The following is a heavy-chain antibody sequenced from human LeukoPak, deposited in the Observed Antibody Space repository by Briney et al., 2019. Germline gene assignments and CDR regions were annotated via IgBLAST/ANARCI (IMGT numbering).Heavy chain of an antibody. J-gene: IGHJ4*02. CDR3: AKDGWDDYGEGFDY. Sequence: RGSLRHSRAASGFTFSSHAMSWVRPAPGKGLEWVSAICGSGGSTYSADSVKGRFTISRDNSKNTLYLQMNSLRAEDTAVYYCAKDGWDDYGEGFDYWGEGTLVTVSS. V-gene: IGHV3-23*01. CDR1: GFTFSSHA. CDR2: ICGSGGST. D-gene: IGHD4-17*01.